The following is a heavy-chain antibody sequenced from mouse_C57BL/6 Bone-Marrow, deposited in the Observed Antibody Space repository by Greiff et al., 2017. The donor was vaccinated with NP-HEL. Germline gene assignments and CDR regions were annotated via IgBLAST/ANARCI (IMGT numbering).Heavy chain of an antibody. Sequence: EVKVVESGGGLVKPGGSLKLSCAASGFTFSSYAMSWVRQTPEKRLEWVATISDGGSYTYYPDNVKGRFTISRDNAKNNLYLQMSHLKSEDTAMYYCARSSYEYIDYWGQGTTLTVSS. J-gene: IGHJ2*01. CDR2: ISDGGSYT. CDR1: GFTFSSYA. V-gene: IGHV5-4*03. D-gene: IGHD2-3*01. CDR3: ARSSYEYIDY.